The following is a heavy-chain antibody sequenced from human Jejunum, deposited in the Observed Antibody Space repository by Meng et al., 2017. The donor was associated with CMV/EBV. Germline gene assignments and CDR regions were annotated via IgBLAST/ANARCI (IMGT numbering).Heavy chain of an antibody. CDR1: GVTFSDYS. V-gene: IGHV3-64*02. CDR2: ISGNGGST. CDR3: AREAPAGSCDY. J-gene: IGHJ4*02. D-gene: IGHD1-26*01. Sequence: LSCTASGVTFSDYSLHWVRQAPGKGLEYVSAISGNGGSTYYADSVRARFTISRDNSKNTLYLQMGSLRAEDMAMYYCAREAPAGSCDYWGQGTLVTVSS.